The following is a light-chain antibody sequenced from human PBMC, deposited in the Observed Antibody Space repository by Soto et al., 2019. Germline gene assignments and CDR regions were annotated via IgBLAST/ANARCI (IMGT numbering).Light chain of an antibody. Sequence: EIVLTQSPATLSLSPGERATLSCRASQSVSSYLAWYQQKPGQAPRLLIYDASNRATGIPARFSGSGSGTDFTLTISSLEPEDFAVYYCQQSSNWTWRLGQGTKVDIK. V-gene: IGKV3-11*01. CDR3: QQSSNWTWR. J-gene: IGKJ1*01. CDR2: DAS. CDR1: QSVSSY.